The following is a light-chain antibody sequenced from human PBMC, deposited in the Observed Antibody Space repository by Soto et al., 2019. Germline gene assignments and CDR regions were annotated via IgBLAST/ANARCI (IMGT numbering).Light chain of an antibody. CDR1: QSISNY. Sequence: EIVLTQSPATLSLSPGERATLSCRASQSISNYLAWYQHKPGQAPRLLIYDASSRATGIPARFGGSGSGTDFTLTISSLEPEDFALYFCQLRSNWPPTWTFGQGTKVEVK. V-gene: IGKV3-11*01. J-gene: IGKJ1*01. CDR2: DAS. CDR3: QLRSNWPPTWT.